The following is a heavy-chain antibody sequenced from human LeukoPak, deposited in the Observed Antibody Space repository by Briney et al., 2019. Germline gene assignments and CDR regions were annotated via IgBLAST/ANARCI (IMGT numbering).Heavy chain of an antibody. V-gene: IGHV3-30*18. CDR2: ISYDGSNK. D-gene: IGHD5-18*01. Sequence: GGSLRLSCAASGFTFSSYGMHWVRQAPGKGLEWVAVISYDGSNKYYADSVKGRFTISRDNSKNTLYLQMNSLRAEDTAVYYCAKDVIGGYSYGSYFDYWGQGTLVTVSS. CDR3: AKDVIGGYSYGSYFDY. J-gene: IGHJ4*02. CDR1: GFTFSSYG.